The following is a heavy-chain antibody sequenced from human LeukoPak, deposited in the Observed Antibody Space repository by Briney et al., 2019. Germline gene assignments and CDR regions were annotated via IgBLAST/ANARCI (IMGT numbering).Heavy chain of an antibody. CDR2: IYSSGTT. CDR1: GGSISDYY. Sequence: SETLSLTCTASGGSISDYYWTWIRQPAGKGLEWIGRIYSSGTTNYNPSLKSRLTMSADTSKNQLSLKLSSVTAADTAVYYCARCHNSAWGDFDYWGQGTLVTVSS. CDR3: ARCHNSAWGDFDY. J-gene: IGHJ4*02. V-gene: IGHV4-4*07. D-gene: IGHD6-19*01.